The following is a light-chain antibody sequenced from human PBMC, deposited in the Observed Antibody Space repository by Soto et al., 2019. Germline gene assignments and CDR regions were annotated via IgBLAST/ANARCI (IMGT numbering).Light chain of an antibody. CDR3: QQYGGVPYT. J-gene: IGKJ2*01. V-gene: IGKV3-20*01. Sequence: EIVLTQSPGTLSLSPGQRATLSCRASESISRDYLAWYQQRLGQAPRLLIDGASSGATGIPDRFSGSGYGTDFTLTISRLEPEDFAIYYCQQYGGVPYTFGQGTKLEIK. CDR2: GAS. CDR1: ESISRDY.